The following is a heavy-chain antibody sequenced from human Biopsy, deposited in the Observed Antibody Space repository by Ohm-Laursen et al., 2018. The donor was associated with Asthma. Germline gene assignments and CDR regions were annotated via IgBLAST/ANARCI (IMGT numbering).Heavy chain of an antibody. CDR3: ARESGAGTHIED. D-gene: IGHD1-26*01. CDR2: ISYDGSSI. V-gene: IGHV3-30-3*01. J-gene: IGHJ4*02. CDR1: RFTYE. Sequence: SLRLSCAASRFTYEMHWVRQAPGKGLEWVAGISYDGSSIYYADSVKGRFNISRDNSKNTLNLQMNNLTAEDTAVYYWARESGAGTHIEDWGQGTLVTVSS.